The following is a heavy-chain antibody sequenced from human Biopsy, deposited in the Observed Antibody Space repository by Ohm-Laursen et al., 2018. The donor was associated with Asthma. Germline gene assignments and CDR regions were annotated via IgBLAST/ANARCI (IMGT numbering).Heavy chain of an antibody. CDR3: ARVKDGYNFDY. CDR1: GGSISSGGYS. Sequence: PSETLSLTCAASGGSISSGGYSWSWIRQPPGKGLEWIGYIYHSGSTYYNPSLKSRVTISVDRSKNQFSLKLSSVTAADTAVYYCARVKDGYNFDYWGQGTLVTVSS. D-gene: IGHD5-24*01. V-gene: IGHV4-30-2*01. CDR2: IYHSGST. J-gene: IGHJ4*02.